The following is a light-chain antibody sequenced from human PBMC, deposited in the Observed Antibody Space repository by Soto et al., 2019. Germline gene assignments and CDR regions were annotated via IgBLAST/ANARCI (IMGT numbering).Light chain of an antibody. CDR3: QQSYSTPYT. J-gene: IGKJ2*01. CDR1: QSISSY. Sequence: DIQMTQSPSSLSACVGDRVTITCRASQSISSYLDWYQQKPGKAPKLLIYAASSLQSGVPSRFSGSGSGTDFTLTISSLQPEDFGTYYCQQSYSTPYTLGQGNKLEIK. V-gene: IGKV1-39*01. CDR2: AAS.